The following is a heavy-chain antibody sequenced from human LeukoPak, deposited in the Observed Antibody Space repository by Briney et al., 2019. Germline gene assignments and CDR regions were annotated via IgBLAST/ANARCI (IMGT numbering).Heavy chain of an antibody. Sequence: GGSLRLSCAASGFTFSTYWMTWVRQAPGKGLEWVANIKEDGNEKFYVESVKGRITISRDNAKNSLYLQLNSLRAEDTALYYCARDPYGSRGYGGYGAFDIWGQGTMVTVSS. CDR1: GFTFSTYW. V-gene: IGHV3-7*05. J-gene: IGHJ3*02. D-gene: IGHD3-22*01. CDR3: ARDPYGSRGYGGYGAFDI. CDR2: IKEDGNEK.